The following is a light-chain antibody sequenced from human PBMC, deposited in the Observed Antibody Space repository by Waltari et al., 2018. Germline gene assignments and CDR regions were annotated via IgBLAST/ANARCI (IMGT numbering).Light chain of an antibody. CDR3: QQYNVWPPIT. CDR1: QSISFN. V-gene: IGKV3-15*01. CDR2: HAS. J-gene: IGKJ5*01. Sequence: EILMTQSPATLSLSPGERATLSCRASQSISFNLAWYQQRPGQPPRLLIFHASTRATGVPARFSGSGSGTEFTLTIRTLQSEDSAVCYCQQYNVWPPITFGQGTRLEIK.